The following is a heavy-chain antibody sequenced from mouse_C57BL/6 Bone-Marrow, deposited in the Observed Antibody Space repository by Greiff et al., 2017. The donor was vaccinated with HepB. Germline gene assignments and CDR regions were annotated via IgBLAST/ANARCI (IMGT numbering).Heavy chain of an antibody. CDR2: IWSGGST. CDR1: GFSLTSYG. CDR3: ARNNYGSSLYYFDY. V-gene: IGHV2-2*01. J-gene: IGHJ2*01. D-gene: IGHD1-1*01. Sequence: VQLVESGPGLVQPSQRLSITCTVSGFSLTSYGVHWVRQSPGKGLEWLGVIWSGGSTDYNAAFISRLSISKDNSKSQVFFKMNSLQADDTAIYYCARNNYGSSLYYFDYWGQGTTLTVSS.